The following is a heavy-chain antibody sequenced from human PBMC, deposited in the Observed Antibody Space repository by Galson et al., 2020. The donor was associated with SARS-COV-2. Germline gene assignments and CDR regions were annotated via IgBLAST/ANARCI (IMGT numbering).Heavy chain of an antibody. CDR2: ISDDGSNQ. D-gene: IGHD3-16*01. J-gene: IGHJ4*02. CDR3: ARDGADRTRGISIPGMPGY. V-gene: IGHV3-30*19. Sequence: GGSLRLPCTVSGFTFRRYGMHWVRQAPGKGLEWVAFISDDGSNQYYADPVKGRFAISRDNSKGTLWLQMNGLTTDDPALYFCARDGADRTRGISIPGMPGYWGQGTRVSVSS. CDR1: GFTFRRYG.